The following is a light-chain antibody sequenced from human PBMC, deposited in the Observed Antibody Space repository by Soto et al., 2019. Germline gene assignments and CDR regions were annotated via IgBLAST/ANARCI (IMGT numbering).Light chain of an antibody. Sequence: QSALTQPASVSGSPGRSITTSCTGTISDVGGYNFVSWYQQYPGKAPKLLIYDVSTRPLGISHRFSGSKSGSTASLTVSGLRAEDEADYFCSSFTTSTTRVVFGAGTKLTVL. J-gene: IGLJ2*01. CDR1: ISDVGGYNF. CDR2: DVS. CDR3: SSFTTSTTRVV. V-gene: IGLV2-14*03.